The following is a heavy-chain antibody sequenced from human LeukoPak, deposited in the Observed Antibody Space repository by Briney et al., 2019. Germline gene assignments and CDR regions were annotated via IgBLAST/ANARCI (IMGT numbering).Heavy chain of an antibody. V-gene: IGHV1-8*02. J-gene: IGHJ4*02. CDR2: MNPNSGNT. D-gene: IGHD2-21*02. Sequence: ASVKVSCKASGYTFTSYDINWVRQATGQGLEWMGWMNPNSGNTGYAQKFQGRVTMTRDTSTSTVYMELSSLRSEDTAVYYCARASDPYCGGDCYLDYWGQGTLVTVSS. CDR1: GYTFTSYD. CDR3: ARASDPYCGGDCYLDY.